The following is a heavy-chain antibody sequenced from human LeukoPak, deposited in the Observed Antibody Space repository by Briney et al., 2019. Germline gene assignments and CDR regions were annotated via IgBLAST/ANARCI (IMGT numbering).Heavy chain of an antibody. CDR1: RFTFSTYE. D-gene: IGHD5-18*01. J-gene: IGHJ4*02. CDR2: LSSSGDII. V-gene: IGHV3-48*03. Sequence: GGSLRLSCAASRFTFSTYEMNWVRQAPGKGLEWVSYLSSSGDIIYYADSVKGRFTISRDNAKSSLYLQMKSLIAEDTAVYYCARGILYSPHFDYWGQGTLVTVSS. CDR3: ARGILYSPHFDY.